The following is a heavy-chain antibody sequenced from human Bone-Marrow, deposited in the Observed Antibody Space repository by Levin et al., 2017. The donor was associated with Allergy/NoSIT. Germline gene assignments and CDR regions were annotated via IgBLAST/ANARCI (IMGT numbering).Heavy chain of an antibody. J-gene: IGHJ6*02. CDR3: ARGGWGDARSTSLPVADV. CDR2: INTNTGNP. V-gene: IGHV7-4-1*01. Sequence: ASVKVSCKASGYTFTSYAMNWVRQAPGQGLEWMGWINTNTGNPTYAQGFTGRFVFSLDTSVSTAYLQICSLKAEDTAVYYCARGGWGDARSTSLPVADVWGQGTTVTVSS. CDR1: GYTFTSYA. D-gene: IGHD2-2*01.